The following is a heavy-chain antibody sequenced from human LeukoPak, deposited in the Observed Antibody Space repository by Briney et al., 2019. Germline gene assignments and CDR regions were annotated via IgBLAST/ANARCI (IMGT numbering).Heavy chain of an antibody. J-gene: IGHJ4*02. D-gene: IGHD3-10*01. V-gene: IGHV4-34*01. CDR3: ARGLEYYGSGSYYNPADY. CDR1: GGSFSGYY. CDR2: INHSGST. Sequence: SETLSLTCAVYGGSFSGYYWSWIRQPPGKGLEWIGEINHSGSTNYDPSLKSRVTISVDTSKNQFSLKLSSVTAADTAVYYCARGLEYYGSGSYYNPADYWGQGTLVTVSS.